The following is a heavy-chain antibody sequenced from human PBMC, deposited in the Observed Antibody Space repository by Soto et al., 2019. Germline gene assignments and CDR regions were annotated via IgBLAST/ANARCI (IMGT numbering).Heavy chain of an antibody. D-gene: IGHD2-15*01. CDR2: ISGSGGST. CDR1: GFTFSSYA. CDR3: AKDPDIVVVVGADRFYY. J-gene: IGHJ4*02. V-gene: IGHV3-23*01. Sequence: EVQLLESGGGLVQPGGSLRLSCAASGFTFSSYAMSWVRQAPGKGLEWVSAISGSGGSTYYADSVKGRFTISRDNSKNTLYLQMNSLRAEDTAVYYCAKDPDIVVVVGADRFYYWGQGTLVTGSS.